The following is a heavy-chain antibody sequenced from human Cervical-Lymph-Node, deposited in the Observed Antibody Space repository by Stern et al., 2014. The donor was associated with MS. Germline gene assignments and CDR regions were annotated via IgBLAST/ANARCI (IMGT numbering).Heavy chain of an antibody. Sequence: ESGPTLVKPTQTLTLTCTFSGFSDTANGVGVGWIRQPPGKALEWLALIYWDDDTRYSPSMKSRLPINKDTSKNRVVLTMTAMDPLVSATYFCAHRATQVFRGVTFFDYWGQGVLVTVSS. CDR2: IYWDDDT. V-gene: IGHV2-5*02. CDR3: AHRATQVFRGVTFFDY. CDR1: GFSDTANGVG. J-gene: IGHJ4*02. D-gene: IGHD3-10*01.